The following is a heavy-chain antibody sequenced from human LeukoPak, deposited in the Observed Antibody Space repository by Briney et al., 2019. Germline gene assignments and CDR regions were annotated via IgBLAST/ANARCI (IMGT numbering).Heavy chain of an antibody. D-gene: IGHD3-22*01. CDR3: ARVRGDSSGYGYGMDV. Sequence: PSETLSLTCTVSGGSISSYYWTWIRQPAGKGLEWIGRVFASGSTNYNPSLKSRVTISVDTSKNQFSLKLSSVTAADTAVYYCARVRGDSSGYGYGMDVWGQGTTVTVSS. CDR2: VFASGST. CDR1: GGSISSYY. V-gene: IGHV4-4*07. J-gene: IGHJ6*02.